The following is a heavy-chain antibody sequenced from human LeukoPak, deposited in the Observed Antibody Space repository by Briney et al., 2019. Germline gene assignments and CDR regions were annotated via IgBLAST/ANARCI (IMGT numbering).Heavy chain of an antibody. V-gene: IGHV5-51*01. D-gene: IGHD2-15*01. Sequence: PGESLKISCKGSGYSFTSYWIGWVRQMPGKVLEWMGIIYPGDSDTRYSPSFQGQVTISADKSISTAYLQWSSLKASDTAKYYCARLLVVVVAASPKALDIWGQGTMVTVSS. J-gene: IGHJ3*02. CDR2: IYPGDSDT. CDR1: GYSFTSYW. CDR3: ARLLVVVVAASPKALDI.